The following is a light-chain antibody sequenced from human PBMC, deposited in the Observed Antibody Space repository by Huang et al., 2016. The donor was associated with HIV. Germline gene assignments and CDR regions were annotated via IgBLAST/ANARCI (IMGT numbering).Light chain of an antibody. CDR1: AGVSNN. V-gene: IGKV3D-15*01. Sequence: TVMTQSPVTLSVSPGERATLSCRASAGVSNNVAGYSQRPGQTPRLLIHGASTRHTGVPAKFSGRGSGTEFTLTITNLQPEDSAVYYCQHYNNWPPWTFGPGTQVEI. CDR3: QHYNNWPPWT. J-gene: IGKJ1*01. CDR2: GAS.